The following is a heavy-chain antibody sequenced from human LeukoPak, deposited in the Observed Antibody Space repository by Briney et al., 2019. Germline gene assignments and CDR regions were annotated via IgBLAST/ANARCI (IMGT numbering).Heavy chain of an antibody. CDR1: GGSISSGSYY. V-gene: IGHV4-61*02. D-gene: IGHD3-22*01. CDR3: ARSPDYYDSSGLDY. Sequence: SETLSLTCTVSGGSISSGSYYWSWIRQPAGKGLEWIGRIYTSGSTNYNPSLKSRVTISVDTSKNQFSLKLSSETAADTAVYYCARSPDYYDSSGLDYWGQGTLVTVSS. J-gene: IGHJ4*02. CDR2: IYTSGST.